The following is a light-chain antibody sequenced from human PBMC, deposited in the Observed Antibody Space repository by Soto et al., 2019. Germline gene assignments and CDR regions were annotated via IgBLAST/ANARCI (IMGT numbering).Light chain of an antibody. CDR3: AAWDDSLNGWV. Sequence: QSVLTQPPSASGTPGQRVTISCSGSSSNIGSSSVNWYHQLPGTTPKVLIYSNNQRPSWVPDRFSAANSGTSASLAISGLQSDDEADYYCAAWDDSLNGWVFGGGTKVTVL. J-gene: IGLJ3*02. CDR1: SSNIGSSS. V-gene: IGLV1-44*01. CDR2: SNN.